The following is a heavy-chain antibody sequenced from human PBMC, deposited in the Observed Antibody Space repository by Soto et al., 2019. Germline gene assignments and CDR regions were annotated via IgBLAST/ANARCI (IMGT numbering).Heavy chain of an antibody. Sequence: TLALTCTVSGVTISSGAYYGSWIREHPGKGLEWIGNIYYNGSTYYSPSLKSRVALSLDTSKNQFSVRLSSVTAADTAVYYCARYRFSGSKWSKFDYWGQGTLVTVSS. CDR3: ARYRFSGSKWSKFDY. D-gene: IGHD6-13*01. CDR2: IYYNGST. J-gene: IGHJ4*02. V-gene: IGHV4-31*03. CDR1: GVTISSGAYY.